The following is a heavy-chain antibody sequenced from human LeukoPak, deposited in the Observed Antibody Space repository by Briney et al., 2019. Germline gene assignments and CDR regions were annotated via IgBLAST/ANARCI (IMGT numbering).Heavy chain of an antibody. D-gene: IGHD6-13*01. CDR3: ARLTPTGYSSSWYRGAADY. CDR1: GYSLTSYW. Sequence: GESLKISCKGSGYSLTSYWIGWVRQMPGKGLEWMGIIYPGDSDTRYSPSFQGQVTISADKSISTAYLQWSSLKASDTAMYYCARLTPTGYSSSWYRGAADYWGQGTLVTVSS. V-gene: IGHV5-51*01. CDR2: IYPGDSDT. J-gene: IGHJ4*02.